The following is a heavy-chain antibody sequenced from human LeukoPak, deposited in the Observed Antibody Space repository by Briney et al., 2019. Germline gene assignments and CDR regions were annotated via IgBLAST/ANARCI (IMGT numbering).Heavy chain of an antibody. Sequence: GGSLKLSCAASGFTFSGSAMHWVRQASGKGLEWVVRIRSKANSYATAYAASVKGRFTISRADSKNTAYLQMTRLKTKDTAVYYCTRPMYSSSFVGSCDPWGQGNLVTVS. J-gene: IGHJ5*02. CDR3: TRPMYSSSFVGSCDP. CDR1: GFTFSGSA. D-gene: IGHD6-6*01. V-gene: IGHV3-73*01. CDR2: IRSKANSYAT.